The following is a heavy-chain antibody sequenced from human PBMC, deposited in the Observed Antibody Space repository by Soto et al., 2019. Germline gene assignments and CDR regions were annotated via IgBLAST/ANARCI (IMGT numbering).Heavy chain of an antibody. CDR1: EFTFSSYW. D-gene: IGHD3-22*01. CDR3: ARAYYYDSSGYYNYSGMDV. J-gene: IGHJ6*02. CDR2: INQDGREK. V-gene: IGHV3-7*01. Sequence: EVQLVESGGGLVQPGGSLRLSCAASEFTFSSYWMTWVRQAPGKGLEWVANINQDGREKYYVDSVKGRLTISRDNAKNSRYLQMNSLRGEDTAVYYWARAYYYDSSGYYNYSGMDVWGQGTTVTVSS.